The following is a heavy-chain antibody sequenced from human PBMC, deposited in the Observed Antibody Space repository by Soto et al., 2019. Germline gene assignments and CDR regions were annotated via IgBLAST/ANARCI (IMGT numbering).Heavy chain of an antibody. CDR1: GFTFSLYS. CDR2: ISRSSTGI. CDR3: ARAVTWGLDV. Sequence: EVQLVESGGGLVQPGGSLRLSCAASGFTFSLYSMSWVRQAPGKGLEWVSYISRSSTGIHYADSVKGRFTISRDDATNSMHLQMNSVRDGDTAVYYCARAVTWGLDVW. J-gene: IGHJ6*01. D-gene: IGHD3-10*01. V-gene: IGHV3-48*02.